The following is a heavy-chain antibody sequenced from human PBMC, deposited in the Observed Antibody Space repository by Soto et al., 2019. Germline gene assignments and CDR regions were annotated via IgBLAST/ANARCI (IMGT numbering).Heavy chain of an antibody. D-gene: IGHD2-15*01. CDR2: ILPIMGSV. CDR3: ARIPRYSYATSDPLEN. J-gene: IGHJ1*01. Sequence: GASVNVSCKASGGTFNTYTFSWVRQAPGQGLEWMGSILPIMGSVNYAHDFRGRLSITADPSTTTAYMELTSLTSHDTAMYYCARIPRYSYATSDPLENWGKGTMVTVSA. CDR1: GGTFNTYT. V-gene: IGHV1-69*08.